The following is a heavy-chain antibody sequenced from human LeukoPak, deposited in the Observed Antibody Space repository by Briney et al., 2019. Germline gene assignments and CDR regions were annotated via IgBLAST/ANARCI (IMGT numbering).Heavy chain of an antibody. D-gene: IGHD5-12*01. J-gene: IGHJ4*02. CDR2: IKQDGSEK. V-gene: IGHV3-7*01. CDR3: AKLTSGWVVAAFDF. CDR1: GFTFSSYW. Sequence: GGSLRLSCAASGFTFSSYWMSWVRQAPGKGLEWVANIKQDGSEKYYVDPVKGRFTISRDNAKNSLYLQMNSLRAEDTAVYYCAKLTSGWVVAAFDFWGQGTLVSVSS.